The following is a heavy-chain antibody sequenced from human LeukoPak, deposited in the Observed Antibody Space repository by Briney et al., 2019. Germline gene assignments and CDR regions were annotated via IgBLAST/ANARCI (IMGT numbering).Heavy chain of an antibody. CDR1: GFSFDDYA. CDR2: INGNGGTI. CDR3: VRESGSYYFDY. D-gene: IGHD3-22*01. Sequence: AGRSLTLTCAASGFSFDDYAMHWVRQAPGKGLEWVSGINGNGGTIAYADSVKGRFTVSRDNAKSSLYLQMSSPRAEDMALYYCVRESGSYYFDYWGQGTLVTVSS. J-gene: IGHJ4*02. V-gene: IGHV3-9*03.